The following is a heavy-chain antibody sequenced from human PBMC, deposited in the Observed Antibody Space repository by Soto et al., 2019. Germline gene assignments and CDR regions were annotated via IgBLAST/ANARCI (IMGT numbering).Heavy chain of an antibody. CDR1: GYTFTGYA. J-gene: IGHJ4*02. CDR3: ARGYCSSTSCQYYFDF. V-gene: IGHV1-3*01. Sequence: GASVKVSCKASGYTFTGYAIHWVRQAPGQRHEWMGWINGGNGDTKYPQKFQGRVTITRDTSASTAYMELTSLGSEDTAVYHCARGYCSSTSCQYYFDFWGQGTLVTVSS. CDR2: INGGNGDT. D-gene: IGHD2-2*01.